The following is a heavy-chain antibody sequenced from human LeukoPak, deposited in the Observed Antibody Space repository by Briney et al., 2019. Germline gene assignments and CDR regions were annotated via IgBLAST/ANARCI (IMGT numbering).Heavy chain of an antibody. CDR2: INHSGST. J-gene: IGHJ3*02. Sequence: SETLSLTCAVYGGSFSGYYWSWIRQPPGKGLEWIGEINHSGSTNYNSSLKSRVTISVDTSKNQFSLKLSSVTAADTAVYYCAREAMVTSPGAFDIWGQGTMVTVSS. CDR3: AREAMVTSPGAFDI. D-gene: IGHD5-18*01. V-gene: IGHV4-34*01. CDR1: GGSFSGYY.